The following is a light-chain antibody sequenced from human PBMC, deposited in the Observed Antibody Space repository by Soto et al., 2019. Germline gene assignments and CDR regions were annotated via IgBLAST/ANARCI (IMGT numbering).Light chain of an antibody. CDR2: GSS. Sequence: DIQMTQSPYSLSASVGDRVTITCRASQSISSNLNWYQQKPGKAPKLLIYGSSSLQSGVPSRFSGSGSGTDFTLIISSLQPEDFATYYCQQSYSTPRTCGQGTKLEIK. J-gene: IGKJ2*01. CDR3: QQSYSTPRT. CDR1: QSISSN. V-gene: IGKV1-39*01.